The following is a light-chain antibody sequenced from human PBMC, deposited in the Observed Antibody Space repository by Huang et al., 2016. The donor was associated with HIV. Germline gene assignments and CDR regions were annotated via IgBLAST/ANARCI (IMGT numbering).Light chain of an antibody. CDR2: DVS. J-gene: IGKJ1*01. V-gene: IGKV3-11*01. CDR3: QQRSNWPRT. CDR1: QSVSSY. Sequence: EIVLTQSPATLSLSPGERATLSCRASQSVSSYLAWYQQKPGQAPRLLIYDVSNRAADIPARFSGSGSGTDFTLTISSLEPEDFAVYYCQQRSNWPRTFGQGTKVEIK.